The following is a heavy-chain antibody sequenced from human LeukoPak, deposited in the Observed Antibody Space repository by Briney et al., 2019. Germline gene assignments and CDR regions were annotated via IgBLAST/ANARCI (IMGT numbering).Heavy chain of an antibody. V-gene: IGHV3-33*01. CDR2: IWYDGSNK. D-gene: IGHD3-10*01. J-gene: IGHJ3*02. CDR3: ATYYYGSESPPDAFDI. CDR1: GFTFSSYG. Sequence: PGRSLRLSCAASGFTFSSYGMHWVRQAPGKGLEWVAVIWYDGSNKYYADSVKGRFTISRDNSKNTLYLQMNSLRAEDTAVYYCATYYYGSESPPDAFDIWGQGTMVTVSS.